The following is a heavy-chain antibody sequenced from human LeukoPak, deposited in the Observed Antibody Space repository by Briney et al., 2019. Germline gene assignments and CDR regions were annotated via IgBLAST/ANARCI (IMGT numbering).Heavy chain of an antibody. CDR1: GGSVSSGSYY. CDR2: IYYSGST. V-gene: IGHV4-61*01. CDR3: ARDYNGLTFDY. Sequence: SETLSLTRTVSGGSVSSGSYYWSWIRQPPGKGLEWIGYIYYSGSTNYNPSLKSRVTISVDTSKNQFSLKLSSVTAADTAVYYCARDYNGLTFDYWGQGTLVTVSS. J-gene: IGHJ4*02. D-gene: IGHD1-1*01.